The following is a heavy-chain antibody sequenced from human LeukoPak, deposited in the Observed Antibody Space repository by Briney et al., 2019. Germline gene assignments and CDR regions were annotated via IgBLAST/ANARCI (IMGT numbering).Heavy chain of an antibody. D-gene: IGHD1-26*01. CDR2: IYYSGHT. Sequence: SETLSLTCTVSGASISSEGYYWSWIRQHPGEGLELIGFIYYSGHTYYNPSLKSRVSISLDASKSQISLKLSSVTSADTAVYYCARVGGSNHYYYGMDVWGQGTTVTVSS. V-gene: IGHV4-31*03. CDR3: ARVGGSNHYYYGMDV. J-gene: IGHJ6*02. CDR1: GASISSEGYY.